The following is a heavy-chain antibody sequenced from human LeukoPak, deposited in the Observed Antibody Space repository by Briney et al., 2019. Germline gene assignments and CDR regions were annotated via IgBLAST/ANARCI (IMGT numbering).Heavy chain of an antibody. D-gene: IGHD1-7*01. CDR2: IKTKTDGGTT. CDR3: STAYWNYVSLFPH. CDR1: GFIFSNAW. V-gene: IGHV3-15*01. Sequence: GGSLRLSCAASGFIFSNAWMSWVRQAPGKGLEWVGRIKTKTDGGTTEYAAPVKGRFTISRDDSKNTLYLQMNSLKIEDTAVYYCSTAYWNYVSLFPHWGQGTLVTVSS. J-gene: IGHJ4*02.